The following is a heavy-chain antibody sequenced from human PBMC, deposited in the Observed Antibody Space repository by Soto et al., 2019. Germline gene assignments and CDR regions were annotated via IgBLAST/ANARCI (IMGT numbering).Heavy chain of an antibody. Sequence: QVQLVESGGGVIQTGRSLRLSCAASGFTLSSYAMHWVRQAPGKGLEWVAVISYDGSNKYYADSVKGRFTISRDNSKNTLYLQMNSLRAEDTAVYYCAREPRYYYDSSGFYWGQGTLVTVTS. CDR1: GFTLSSYA. J-gene: IGHJ4*02. V-gene: IGHV3-30-3*01. CDR2: ISYDGSNK. CDR3: AREPRYYYDSSGFY. D-gene: IGHD3-22*01.